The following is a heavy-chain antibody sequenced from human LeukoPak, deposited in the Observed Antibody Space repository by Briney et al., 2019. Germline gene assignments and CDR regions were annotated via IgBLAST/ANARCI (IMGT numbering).Heavy chain of an antibody. Sequence: PGGSLRLSCAASEFSVGSNYMTWVHQAPGKGLEWVSLIYSGGSTYYADSVKGRFTISRDNSKNTLYLQMNSLRAEDTAVYYCAKDRRGYSYGTSFDYWGQGTLVTVSS. D-gene: IGHD5-18*01. CDR2: IYSGGST. V-gene: IGHV3-66*01. CDR3: AKDRRGYSYGTSFDY. J-gene: IGHJ4*02. CDR1: EFSVGSNY.